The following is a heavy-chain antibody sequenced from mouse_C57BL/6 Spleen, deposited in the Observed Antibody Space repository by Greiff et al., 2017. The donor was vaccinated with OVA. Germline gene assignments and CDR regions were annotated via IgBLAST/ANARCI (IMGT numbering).Heavy chain of an antibody. CDR3: ASLLLREGYAMDY. J-gene: IGHJ4*01. CDR2: IYPEDGET. D-gene: IGHD1-1*01. V-gene: IGHV14-2*01. CDR1: GFNFTDYY. Sequence: VQLQQSGAELVKPGASVKLSCTASGFNFTDYYMHWVKQRTEQGLEWIGRIYPEDGETKYAPKFQGKATISAETSSKTASLQLSRLTSVDTAVSYGASLLLREGYAMDYWGQGTSVTVSS.